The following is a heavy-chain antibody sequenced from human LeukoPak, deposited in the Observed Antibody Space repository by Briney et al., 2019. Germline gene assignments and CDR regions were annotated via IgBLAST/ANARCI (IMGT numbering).Heavy chain of an antibody. V-gene: IGHV4/OR15-8*01. J-gene: IGHJ4*02. CDR2: IHHDGRI. Sequence: SETLSLTCDVSGGSIDSTNWWNWVRQPPGKGLEWIGEIHHDGRIDYNPSLKSRVTLSVDKSKNQFSLRLNSVTAADTAMYYCARSHDHLWGNYPDYWGQGTLVIVSS. D-gene: IGHD3-16*02. CDR1: GGSIDSTNW. CDR3: ARSHDHLWGNYPDY.